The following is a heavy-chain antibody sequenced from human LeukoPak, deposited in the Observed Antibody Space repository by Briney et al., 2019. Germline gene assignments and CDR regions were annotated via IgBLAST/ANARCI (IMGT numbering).Heavy chain of an antibody. D-gene: IGHD2-2*01. CDR1: GFSFTNAW. CDR3: AKEGGLGYCSTTSCAFAH. V-gene: IGHV3-15*01. J-gene: IGHJ4*02. Sequence: PGGSLRLSCEASGFSFTNAWMNWVRLAPGKGLEWVGRLKSGVDGGAADYAAPVKGRFTISRDNSKNTLYLQMNSLRTEDTAVYYCAKEGGLGYCSTTSCAFAHWGRGTLVTVSS. CDR2: LKSGVDGGAA.